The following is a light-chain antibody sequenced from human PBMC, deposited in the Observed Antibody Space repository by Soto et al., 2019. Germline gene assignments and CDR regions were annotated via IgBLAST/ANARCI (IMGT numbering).Light chain of an antibody. CDR3: AAWDDSLNGYV. CDR1: SSNIGSNT. J-gene: IGLJ1*01. Sequence: QSVLTQPPSASGTPGQRVTISCSGSSSNIGSNTVNWYLQLPGTAPKLLIYNNNQRPSGVPDRFSGSKSGTSASLAISGLQSEDEADYYCAAWDDSLNGYVFGTGTKLTVL. V-gene: IGLV1-44*01. CDR2: NNN.